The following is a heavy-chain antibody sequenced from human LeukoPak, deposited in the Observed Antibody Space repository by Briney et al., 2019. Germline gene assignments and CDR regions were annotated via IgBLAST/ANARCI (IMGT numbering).Heavy chain of an antibody. V-gene: IGHV4-59*02. CDR1: GDSVTTYY. D-gene: IGHD6-13*01. CDR2: VYYSGSA. J-gene: IGHJ6*02. Sequence: SETLSLTCTISGDSVTTYYWSWIRQPPGKGLEWLGYVYYSGSATYSPSLKSRVTISVDTSKNQFSLRLSSVTAADTAVYYCARDGSSWSNDYYHGVDVWGQGTTVTVSS. CDR3: ARDGSSWSNDYYHGVDV.